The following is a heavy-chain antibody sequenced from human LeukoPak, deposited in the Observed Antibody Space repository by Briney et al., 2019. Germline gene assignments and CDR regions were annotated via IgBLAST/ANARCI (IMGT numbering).Heavy chain of an antibody. D-gene: IGHD3-16*01. Sequence: GGSLRLSCAASGFTFSSYAMHWVRQAPGKGLGWVAVISYDGSNKYYADSVKGRFTISRDNSKNTLYLQMNSLRAEDTAVYYCARDYRYLGAQGYFDYWGQGTLVTVSS. CDR1: GFTFSSYA. CDR3: ARDYRYLGAQGYFDY. CDR2: ISYDGSNK. V-gene: IGHV3-30-3*01. J-gene: IGHJ4*02.